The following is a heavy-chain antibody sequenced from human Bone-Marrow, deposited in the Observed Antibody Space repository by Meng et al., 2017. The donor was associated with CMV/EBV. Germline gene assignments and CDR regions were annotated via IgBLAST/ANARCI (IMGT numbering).Heavy chain of an antibody. V-gene: IGHV4-59*01. CDR1: GGSISSYY. J-gene: IGHJ6*02. D-gene: IGHD1-7*01. Sequence: GSLRLSCTVSGGSISSYYWSWIRQPPGKGLEWIGYIYYSGSTNYNPSLKSRVTISVDTSKNQFSLKLSSVTAADTAVHYCARDRGVDWNYGYYYYYGMDVWGQGTTVTVSS. CDR2: IYYSGST. CDR3: ARDRGVDWNYGYYYYYGMDV.